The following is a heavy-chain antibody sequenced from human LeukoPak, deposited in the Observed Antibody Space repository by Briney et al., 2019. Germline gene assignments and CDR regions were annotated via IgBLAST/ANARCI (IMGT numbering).Heavy chain of an antibody. V-gene: IGHV4-34*01. CDR3: AREGRYSIRPPPRKQSYLDY. CDR1: GGSFSGYY. D-gene: IGHD6-13*01. CDR2: INHSGST. J-gene: IGHJ4*02. Sequence: KTSETLSLTCAVYGGSFSGYYWSWIRQPPGKGLEWIGEINHSGSTNYNPSLKSRVTISVDTSKNQFSLKLSSVTAADTAVYYCAREGRYSIRPPPRKQSYLDYWGQGTLVTVSS.